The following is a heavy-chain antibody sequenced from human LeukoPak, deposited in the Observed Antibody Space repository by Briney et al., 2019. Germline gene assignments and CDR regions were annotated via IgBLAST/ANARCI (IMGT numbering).Heavy chain of an antibody. CDR1: GFTFSSYW. Sequence: GGSLRLSCAASGFTFSSYWMSWVRQAPGKGLEWVANIKQDGSEKYYVDSVKGRLTISRDNAKNSLYLQMNSLRAEDTAVYYCAKDPGLILTGYLDYWGQGTLVTVSS. J-gene: IGHJ4*02. D-gene: IGHD3-9*01. CDR2: IKQDGSEK. V-gene: IGHV3-7*01. CDR3: AKDPGLILTGYLDY.